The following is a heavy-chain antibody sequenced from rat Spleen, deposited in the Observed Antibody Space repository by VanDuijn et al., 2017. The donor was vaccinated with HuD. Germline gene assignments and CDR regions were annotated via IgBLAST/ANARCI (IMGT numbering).Heavy chain of an antibody. D-gene: IGHD4-3*01. CDR1: GFTSTSFP. J-gene: IGHJ2*01. V-gene: IGHV5-46*01. Sequence: EVQLVESGGGLVQPGGSMKLSCAVSGFTSTSFPVAWVRQAPTKGLEWVATISASGGSTYFRDSVKGRFTISRDVTKTTLYLQMSSLRSEDTATYYCTRGRVYFGYTGFDYWGHGVMVTVSS. CDR2: ISASGGST. CDR3: TRGRVYFGYTGFDY.